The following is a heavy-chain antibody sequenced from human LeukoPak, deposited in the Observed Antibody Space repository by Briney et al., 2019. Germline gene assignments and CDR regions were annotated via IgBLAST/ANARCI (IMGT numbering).Heavy chain of an antibody. V-gene: IGHV4-59*01. J-gene: IGHJ4*02. CDR3: ARVKAASFDY. CDR2: IYYSGST. D-gene: IGHD2-15*01. Sequence: PSETLSLTCTVSGGPISSYYWSWIRQPPGKGLESIGYIYYSGSTNYNPSLKSRVTISVDTSKNQFSLKLSSVTAADTAVYYCARVKAASFDYWGQGTLVTVSS. CDR1: GGPISSYY.